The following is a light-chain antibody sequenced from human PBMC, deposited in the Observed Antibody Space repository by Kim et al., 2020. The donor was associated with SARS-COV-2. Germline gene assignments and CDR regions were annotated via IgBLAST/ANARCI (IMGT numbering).Light chain of an antibody. CDR2: GAS. V-gene: IGKV3-15*01. CDR3: QQYNDWPPT. Sequence: VSPGERATLSCRASQSVNSNLAWYQQKPGQAPRLLIYGASTRAPGIPASFSGSGSGTDFTLTISGLQSEDFTLYYCQQYNDWPPTFGQGTKVEIK. CDR1: QSVNSN. J-gene: IGKJ1*01.